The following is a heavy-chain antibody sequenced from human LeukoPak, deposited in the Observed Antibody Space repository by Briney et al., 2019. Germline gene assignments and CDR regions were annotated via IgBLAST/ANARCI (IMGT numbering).Heavy chain of an antibody. V-gene: IGHV3-30*18. J-gene: IGHJ4*02. D-gene: IGHD6-19*01. Sequence: PGGSLRLSCVPSGFPFSRYGMHWVRQAPGKGLEWVAVISYDGTNKYYADSVNGRFTISRDNSKNTLYLQMNGLRAEDTAVYYCAKGGSSGWNFIDYCGQGTLVTVSS. CDR2: ISYDGTNK. CDR1: GFPFSRYG. CDR3: AKGGSSGWNFIDY.